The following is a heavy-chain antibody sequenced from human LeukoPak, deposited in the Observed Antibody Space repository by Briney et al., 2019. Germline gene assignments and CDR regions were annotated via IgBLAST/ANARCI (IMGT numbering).Heavy chain of an antibody. V-gene: IGHV4-61*02. D-gene: IGHD6-6*01. J-gene: IGHJ4*02. CDR1: GGSITNDSYY. Sequence: PSQTLSLTCTVSGGSITNDSYYWTWIRQPTGKGLEWIGRVYTSGSTNYNPSLKSRVTMSVHTSKNQFSLKLSSVTAADTAVYYCARAGAARPFDYWGQGTLVTVSS. CDR3: ARAGAARPFDY. CDR2: VYTSGST.